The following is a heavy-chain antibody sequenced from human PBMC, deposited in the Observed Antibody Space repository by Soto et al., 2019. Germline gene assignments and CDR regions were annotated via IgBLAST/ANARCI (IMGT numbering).Heavy chain of an antibody. CDR1: GGTFSSYA. D-gene: IGHD6-13*01. CDR3: ARDGESSSWYHAFDI. J-gene: IGHJ3*02. V-gene: IGHV1-69*01. Sequence: SVKVSCKASGGTFSSYAISWVRQAPGQGLEWMGGIIPIFGTANYAQKFQGRVTITADESTSTAYMELSSLRSEDTAVYYCARDGESSSWYHAFDIWGQGTMVTVSS. CDR2: IIPIFGTA.